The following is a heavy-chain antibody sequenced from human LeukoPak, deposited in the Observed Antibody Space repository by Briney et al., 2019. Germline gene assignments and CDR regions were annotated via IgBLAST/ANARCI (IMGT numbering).Heavy chain of an antibody. V-gene: IGHV4-39*07. Sequence: SETLSLTCTVSGGSISSSSYYWGWIRQPPGKGLEWIGSIYYSGSTYYNPSLKSRVTISVDTSKNQFSLKLSSVTAADTAVYYCARGHESNKTFGEVIKSRTRWFDPWGQGTLVTVSS. CDR1: GGSISSSSYY. D-gene: IGHD3-3*01. CDR2: IYYSGST. CDR3: ARGHESNKTFGEVIKSRTRWFDP. J-gene: IGHJ5*02.